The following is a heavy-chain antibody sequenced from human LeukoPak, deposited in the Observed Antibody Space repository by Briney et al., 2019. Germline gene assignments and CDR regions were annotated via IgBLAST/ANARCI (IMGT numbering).Heavy chain of an antibody. J-gene: IGHJ4*02. CDR3: ASRRITGTTGY. Sequence: GGSLRLSCAASGFTFSDYYMSWIRQAPGKGLEWVSYISSSGSTIYYADSVKGRFTISRDNAKNSLYLQMNSLRAEDTAVHYCASRRITGTTGYWGQGTLVTVSS. CDR2: ISSSGSTI. CDR1: GFTFSDYY. V-gene: IGHV3-11*04. D-gene: IGHD1-7*01.